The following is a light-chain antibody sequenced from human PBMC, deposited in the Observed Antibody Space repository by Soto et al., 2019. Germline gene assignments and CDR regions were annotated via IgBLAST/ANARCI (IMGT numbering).Light chain of an antibody. CDR1: QAISSY. CDR2: AAS. CDR3: QQYGSSRT. Sequence: IQLTQSPSSLSASVGDRVTITCRASQAISSYLAWYQQKPGKAPHLLIYAASTLYRGVPSRFSGSGSGTDFTLTISSLQPEDFAVYYCQQYGSSRTFGQGTKVEIK. V-gene: IGKV1-9*01. J-gene: IGKJ1*01.